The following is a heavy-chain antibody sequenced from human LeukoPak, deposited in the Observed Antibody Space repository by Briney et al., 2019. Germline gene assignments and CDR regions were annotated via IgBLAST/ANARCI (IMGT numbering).Heavy chain of an antibody. CDR1: GGSISSYY. CDR2: IYDSGST. Sequence: LETLSLTCTVSGGSISSYYWSWIRQPPGKGLEWIGYIYDSGSTNYNPSLKSRVTISVDTSKNQFSLKLSSVTAADTAVYYCARGGSGYDSFYYYGMDVWGQGTTVTVSS. D-gene: IGHD5-12*01. CDR3: ARGGSGYDSFYYYGMDV. J-gene: IGHJ6*02. V-gene: IGHV4-59*01.